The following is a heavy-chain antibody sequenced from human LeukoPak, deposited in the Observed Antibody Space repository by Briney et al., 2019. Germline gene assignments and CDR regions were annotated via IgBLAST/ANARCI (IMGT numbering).Heavy chain of an antibody. Sequence: PGGSLRLSCAASGFTFDDYAIHWVRQAPGQGLEWVSGISWNSGSIGYADSVKGRFTISRDNAKNSLYLQMNSLRTEDTAFYYCAKAMEKNFDYWGRGTLVTVSS. J-gene: IGHJ4*02. CDR2: ISWNSGSI. V-gene: IGHV3-9*01. CDR3: AKAMEKNFDY. D-gene: IGHD1-1*01. CDR1: GFTFDDYA.